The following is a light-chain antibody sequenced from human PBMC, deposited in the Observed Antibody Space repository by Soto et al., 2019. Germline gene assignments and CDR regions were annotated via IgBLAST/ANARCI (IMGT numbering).Light chain of an antibody. J-gene: IGKJ1*01. V-gene: IGKV1-5*01. CDR3: QHYNSYSEA. CDR2: DAS. Sequence: DIQLTHSPSTLSASVGDRVTITCRASQSIKNWLAWYQQKPGTAPKFLIYDASTLESGVPSRFSGSGSGTEFTLTISSLQPDDFATYYCQHYNSYSEAFGQGTKVDIK. CDR1: QSIKNW.